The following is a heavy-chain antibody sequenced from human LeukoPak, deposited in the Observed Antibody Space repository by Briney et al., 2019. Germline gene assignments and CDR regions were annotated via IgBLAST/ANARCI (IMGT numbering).Heavy chain of an antibody. V-gene: IGHV5-51*01. J-gene: IGHJ3*02. CDR1: GYTFTRYW. D-gene: IGHD3-22*01. CDR2: MYPGDSDT. CDR3: ARQRTYHYDSSGYYHGAFDM. Sequence: GESLKISCKGSGYTFTRYWIGWVRQMPGKGLEWMGIMYPGDSDTRYSPSFQGQVTISADKSISTAYLQWSSLKASDTAMYYCARQRTYHYDSSGYYHGAFDMWGQGTMVTVSS.